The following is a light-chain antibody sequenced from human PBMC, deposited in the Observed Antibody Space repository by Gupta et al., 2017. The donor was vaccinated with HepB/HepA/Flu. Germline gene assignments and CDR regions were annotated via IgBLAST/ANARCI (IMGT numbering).Light chain of an antibody. CDR2: GAS. V-gene: IGKV3-15*01. Sequence: ILMTQSPATLSVSPGERATLACRASQSVSSNLAWYQQKPGQAPRLLIYGASTRATGIPARCSGSGSGTEFTLTISSLQSEDFAVYYCQQYNNWPPWTFGQGTKVEIK. J-gene: IGKJ1*01. CDR3: QQYNNWPPWT. CDR1: QSVSSN.